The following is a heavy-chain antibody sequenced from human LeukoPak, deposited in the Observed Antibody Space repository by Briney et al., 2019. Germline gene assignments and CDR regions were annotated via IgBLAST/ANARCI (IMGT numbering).Heavy chain of an antibody. CDR2: IYTDGSIT. CDR1: GFTFSDYW. CDR3: ARDRGPRTGFMVREAYDY. Sequence: PGGSLRLSCAASGFTFSDYWIHWVRQAPGKGLVWVSRIYTDGSITNYADSVKGRFSISRDNAKNTLYLQMSSLRAEDTAVYYCARDRGPRTGFMVREAYDYWGQGTLVTVSS. V-gene: IGHV3-74*01. D-gene: IGHD3-10*01. J-gene: IGHJ4*02.